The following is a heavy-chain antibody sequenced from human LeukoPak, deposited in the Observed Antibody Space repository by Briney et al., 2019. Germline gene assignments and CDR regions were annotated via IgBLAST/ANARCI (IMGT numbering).Heavy chain of an antibody. J-gene: IGHJ6*02. CDR2: IKQDESEK. CDR1: GFSFGSYW. CDR3: ARAGRTHFYSGMDV. Sequence: PGGSLRLSCAASGFSFGSYWMSWVRQAPGKGLEWVANIKQDESEKYYVDSVKGRFTISRDNAKNSLYLQMNSLRAEDTAVYYCARAGRTHFYSGMDVWGQGTTVTVSS. V-gene: IGHV3-7*01.